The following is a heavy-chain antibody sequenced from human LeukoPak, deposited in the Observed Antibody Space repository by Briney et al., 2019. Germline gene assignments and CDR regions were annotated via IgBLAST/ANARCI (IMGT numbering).Heavy chain of an antibody. V-gene: IGHV4-39*01. CDR1: GGSISRSYYY. CDR3: ARHEHKAVAGDT. CDR2: VYYSGKT. Sequence: SETLSLTCTVSGGSISRSYYYWGWIRQPPGKGLEWVGSVYYSGKTFYGPSLESRVTISVDTSKNHFSLRLISVTAADTAMYYCARHEHKAVAGDTWGQGTLVTVSS. J-gene: IGHJ5*02. D-gene: IGHD6-19*01.